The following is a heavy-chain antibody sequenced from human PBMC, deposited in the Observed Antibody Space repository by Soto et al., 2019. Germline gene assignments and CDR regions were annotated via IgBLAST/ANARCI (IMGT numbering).Heavy chain of an antibody. Sequence: QLQLQESGPGLVKPSETLSLTCTVSGGSIRSRGYYWGWIRQPPGKGLEWIGTIYYSGSTYYNPSLKSRVTNSVGTSKNQYSLKLSSVTAADTAVYYCATSNWFDPWGQGTLVTVSS. CDR1: GGSIRSRGYY. CDR3: ATSNWFDP. CDR2: IYYSGST. J-gene: IGHJ5*02. V-gene: IGHV4-39*01.